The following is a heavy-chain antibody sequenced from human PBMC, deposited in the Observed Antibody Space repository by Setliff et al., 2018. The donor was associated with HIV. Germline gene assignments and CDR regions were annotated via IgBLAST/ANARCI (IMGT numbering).Heavy chain of an antibody. CDR2: INTNTGSP. V-gene: IGHV7-4-1*02. CDR1: GYTFNNYA. D-gene: IGHD3-10*01. J-gene: IGHJ6*03. Sequence: ASVKVSCKASGYTFNNYALYWVRQAPGQGFEWMGWINTNTGSPTYAQGFTIRFVFSLDTSVSTAYLQISSLKAEDTAVYYCARDESDSLYYKDYYYMDVWGKGTTVTVSS. CDR3: ARDESDSLYYKDYYYMDV.